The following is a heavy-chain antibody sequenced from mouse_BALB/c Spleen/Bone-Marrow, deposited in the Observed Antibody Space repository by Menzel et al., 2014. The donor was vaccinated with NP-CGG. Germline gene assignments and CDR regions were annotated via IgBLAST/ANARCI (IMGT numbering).Heavy chain of an antibody. J-gene: IGHJ4*01. CDR3: ARGGDYGFMDY. D-gene: IGHD1-2*01. CDR1: GYAFTNYL. V-gene: IGHV1-54*01. CDR2: INPGSGGT. Sequence: QVQLQQYGAELVRPGTSVKVSCKASGYAFTNYLIEWVKQRPGQGLEWIGVINPGSGGTNYNEKFKGKATLTADKSSSTAYMQLSSLTSDDSAVYFCARGGDYGFMDYWGQGTSGTGSS.